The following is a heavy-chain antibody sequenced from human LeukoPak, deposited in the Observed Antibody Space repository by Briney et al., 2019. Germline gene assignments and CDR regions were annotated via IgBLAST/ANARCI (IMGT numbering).Heavy chain of an antibody. CDR2: INPNRGGT. CDR3: ARGVGKRDRTSFDY. CDR1: GCTFTRYY. Sequence: GASVKVSCKASGCTFTRYYMHWVRQARGQGVEWMGWINPNRGGTNYAQKFQGRVTMTRDTSISTAYMELSRLRSDDTAVYYCARGVGKRDRTSFDYWGQGTLVTVSS. D-gene: IGHD1-1*01. J-gene: IGHJ4*02. V-gene: IGHV1-2*02.